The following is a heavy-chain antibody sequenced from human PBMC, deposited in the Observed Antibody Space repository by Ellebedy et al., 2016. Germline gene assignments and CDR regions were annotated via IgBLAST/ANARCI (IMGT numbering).Heavy chain of an antibody. CDR1: GYTFSNYG. V-gene: IGHV1-18*01. J-gene: IGHJ4*02. Sequence: ASVKVSXXASGYTFSNYGITWVRQAPGQGLEWMGWISGNSHITNYAQKFQDRVVMTKDTSTSTAYMELKSLKRGDTAIYFCAREYNGYDSYWGQGTQVTVSS. CDR3: AREYNGYDSY. D-gene: IGHD5-12*01. CDR2: ISGNSHIT.